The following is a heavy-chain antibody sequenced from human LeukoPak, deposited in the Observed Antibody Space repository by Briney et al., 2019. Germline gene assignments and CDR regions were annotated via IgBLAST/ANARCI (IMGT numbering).Heavy chain of an antibody. J-gene: IGHJ5*02. Sequence: PSETLSLTCTVSGGSISSYYWSWIRQPPGKGLEWIGCIYYSGTTNYDPSLKSRVTISVDTSKNQLSLKLSSVTAADTAVYYCAREPGFDSSGYLNWFDPWGQGTLVTVSS. V-gene: IGHV4-59*01. CDR1: GGSISSYY. D-gene: IGHD3-22*01. CDR2: IYYSGTT. CDR3: AREPGFDSSGYLNWFDP.